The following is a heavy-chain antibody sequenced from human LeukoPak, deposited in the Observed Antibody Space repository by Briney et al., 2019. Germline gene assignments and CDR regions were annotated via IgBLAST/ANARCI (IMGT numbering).Heavy chain of an antibody. Sequence: GGSLRLSCAAPGFTFSSYAMSWVRQAPGKGLEWVSAISGSGESTFYADSVKGRFTISRDNSKNTLSLQMNSLRAEDTAVYYCAKLHSSSSFYYGMDVWGQGTTVTVSS. J-gene: IGHJ6*02. CDR3: AKLHSSSSFYYGMDV. V-gene: IGHV3-23*01. D-gene: IGHD6-6*01. CDR1: GFTFSSYA. CDR2: ISGSGEST.